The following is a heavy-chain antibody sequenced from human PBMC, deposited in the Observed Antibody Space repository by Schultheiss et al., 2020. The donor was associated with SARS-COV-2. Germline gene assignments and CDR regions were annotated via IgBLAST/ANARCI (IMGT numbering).Heavy chain of an antibody. V-gene: IGHV4-39*01. Sequence: SQTLSLTCTVSGGSISSSSYYWGWIRQPPGKGLEWIGSIYYSGSTYYNPSLKSRVTISVDTSKNQFSLKLSSVTAADTAVYYCARLYGYDFWSGSNHYFDYWGQGTLVTVSS. CDR2: IYYSGST. CDR1: GGSISSSSYY. D-gene: IGHD3-3*01. CDR3: ARLYGYDFWSGSNHYFDY. J-gene: IGHJ4*02.